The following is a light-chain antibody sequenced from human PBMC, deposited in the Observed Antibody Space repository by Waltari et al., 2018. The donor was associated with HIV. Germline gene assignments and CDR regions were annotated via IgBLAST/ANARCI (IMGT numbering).Light chain of an antibody. J-gene: IGLJ3*02. CDR3: QTWGTGIAV. CDR1: SGHSSNA. CDR2: VNSDGSH. V-gene: IGLV4-69*01. Sequence: QPVLTQPPSASGSLGASVKLTCTLSSGHSSNANAWHHQQPEKGPRFLMKVNSDGSHNRGAGIPDRFSGSTYGAERYLTISSLQSEDEADYYCQTWGTGIAVFGGGTKLTVL.